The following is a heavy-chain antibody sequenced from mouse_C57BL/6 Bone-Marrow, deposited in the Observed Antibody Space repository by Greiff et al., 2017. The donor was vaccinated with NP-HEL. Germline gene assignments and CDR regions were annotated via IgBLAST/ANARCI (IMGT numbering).Heavy chain of an antibody. V-gene: IGHV14-4*01. CDR3: TPSYRSSLAWFAY. D-gene: IGHD1-1*01. Sequence: VQLQHSGAELVRPGASVKLSCTASGFNIKDDYMHWVKQRPEQGLEWIGWIDPENGDTEYASQFQGKATITADTSSNTAYLQLSSLTSEDTAVYYCTPSYRSSLAWFAYWGQGTLVTVSA. J-gene: IGHJ3*01. CDR2: IDPENGDT. CDR1: GFNIKDDY.